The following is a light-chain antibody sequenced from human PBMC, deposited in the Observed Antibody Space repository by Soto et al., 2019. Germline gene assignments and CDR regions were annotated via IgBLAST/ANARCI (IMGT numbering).Light chain of an antibody. V-gene: IGKV3-20*01. CDR2: GAS. Sequence: EIVLTQSPGTLSLSPGERATLSCRASQSVTSSYLAWYQQKPGQAPRLLIYGASSRPTGIPDRFSGSGSGTDFTLTISRLEPEDFAVYYCQQYDSLPITFGQGTRLEIK. CDR1: QSVTSSY. J-gene: IGKJ5*01. CDR3: QQYDSLPIT.